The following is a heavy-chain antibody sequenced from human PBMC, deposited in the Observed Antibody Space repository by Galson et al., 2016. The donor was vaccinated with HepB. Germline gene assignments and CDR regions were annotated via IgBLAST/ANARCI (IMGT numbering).Heavy chain of an antibody. V-gene: IGHV4-4*02. CDR1: GDSMTRNW. J-gene: IGHJ2*01. Sequence: SETLSLTCAVSGDSMTRNWWSWVRQPPGMGPEWIGEVSPTGRTNYKSSRASRATKSMDMSKNQLSLELPSVTAADTAVYYCARVDGLWSGTPSYWYFDLWGRGTLVTVSA. CDR2: VSPTGRT. CDR3: ARVDGLWSGTPSYWYFDL. D-gene: IGHD3-3*01.